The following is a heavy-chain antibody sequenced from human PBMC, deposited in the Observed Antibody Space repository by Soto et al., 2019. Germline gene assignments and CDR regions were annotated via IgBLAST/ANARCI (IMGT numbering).Heavy chain of an antibody. J-gene: IGHJ4*02. Sequence: SETLSLTCTVSGGSISSGGYYWSWIRQHPGKGLEWIGYIYYSGSTYYNPSLKSRVTISVDTSKNQFSLKLSSVTAADTAVYYCARVRYYDSSGYYRPAFDYWGQGTLVTVS. D-gene: IGHD3-22*01. CDR3: ARVRYYDSSGYYRPAFDY. CDR2: IYYSGST. V-gene: IGHV4-31*03. CDR1: GGSISSGGYY.